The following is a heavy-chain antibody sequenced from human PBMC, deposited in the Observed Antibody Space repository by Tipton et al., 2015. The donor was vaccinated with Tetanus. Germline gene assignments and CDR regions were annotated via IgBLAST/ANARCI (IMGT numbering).Heavy chain of an antibody. D-gene: IGHD1-26*01. CDR3: AGGQGRGARGLNHFDY. CDR2: IYYSGST. J-gene: IGHJ4*02. Sequence: TLSLTCTVSGGSISSGGYYWSWIRQHPGKGLEWIGDIYYSGSTYYNPSLKSRVTISVDTSKNQFSLKLNSVTAADTAVFYFAGGQGRGARGLNHFDYWGQGTLVTVSS. V-gene: IGHV4-31*03. CDR1: GGSISSGGYY.